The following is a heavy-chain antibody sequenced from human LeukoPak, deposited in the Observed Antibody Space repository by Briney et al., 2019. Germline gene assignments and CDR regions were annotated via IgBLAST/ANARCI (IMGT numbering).Heavy chain of an antibody. CDR1: GSSINSVYS. CDR2: IYHNGNT. D-gene: IGHD3-22*01. V-gene: IGHV4-38-2*02. CDR3: ASYKTYYDSSGNPFDY. Sequence: PSETLSLTCTVFGSSINSVYSWGWIRQPPGKGLEWIGSIYHNGNTYYNSSLKSRVTISVHTSANQFSLKLSSVTAADTAVYYCASYKTYYDSSGNPFDYWGQGTLVTVSS. J-gene: IGHJ4*02.